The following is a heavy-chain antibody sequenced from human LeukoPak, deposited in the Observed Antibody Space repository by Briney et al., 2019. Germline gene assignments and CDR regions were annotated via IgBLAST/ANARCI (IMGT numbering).Heavy chain of an antibody. D-gene: IGHD6-25*01. CDR1: GVSISPYY. CDR3: AREGGFYRPLDY. V-gene: IGHV4-59*12. Sequence: SSETLSLTCTVSGVSISPYYWSWIRQPPGKGLEWIGEVHLDGRTNFNPSLKSRLTMSVDLSENHVSLKLTSVTAADTAVYYCAREGGFYRPLDYSGQGTLVTVSS. J-gene: IGHJ4*02. CDR2: VHLDGRT.